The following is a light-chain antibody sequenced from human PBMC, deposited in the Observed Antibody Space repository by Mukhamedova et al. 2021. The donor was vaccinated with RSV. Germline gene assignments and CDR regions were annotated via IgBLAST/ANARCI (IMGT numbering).Light chain of an antibody. CDR2: GAS. Sequence: GERASLSCRASQSISNKLARYQQKPGQAPRLLVYGASTRASGIPVRFTGRGSGTDFTLTITSVESEDVALYYCQQYNTWPNTFG. CDR3: QQYNTWPNT. CDR1: QSISNK. J-gene: IGKJ2*01. V-gene: IGKV3-15*01.